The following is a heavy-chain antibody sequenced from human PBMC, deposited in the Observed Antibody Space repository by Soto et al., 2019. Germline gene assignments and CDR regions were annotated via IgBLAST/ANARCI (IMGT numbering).Heavy chain of an antibody. CDR1: GFTFSTYA. CDR2: ITDSGGDT. V-gene: IGHV3-23*01. D-gene: IGHD3-22*01. J-gene: IGHJ4*02. CDR3: AKGRDCSGSYRPFDL. Sequence: EVQLLESGGGLVQRGGSLRLSCAASGFTFSTYAMSWVRQAPGKGLEWVSAITDSGGDTNYADSVKGRFTMSRDNSRNTLYLQMNSLTAEDTAVYYCAKGRDCSGSYRPFDLWGQGTLVTVSS.